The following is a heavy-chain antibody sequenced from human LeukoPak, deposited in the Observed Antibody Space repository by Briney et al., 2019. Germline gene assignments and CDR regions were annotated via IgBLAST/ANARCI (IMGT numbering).Heavy chain of an antibody. CDR3: TTQHDFWSGYSLYYYYYYMDV. V-gene: IGHV3-73*01. CDR1: GFTFSGSA. J-gene: IGHJ6*03. Sequence: PGGSLKLSCAASGFTFSGSARHWVRQASGKGLEWVGRIRSKANSYATAYAASVKGRFTISREDSKNTAYLQMNSLKTEDTAVYYCTTQHDFWSGYSLYYYYYYMDVWGKGTTVTVSS. CDR2: IRSKANSYAT. D-gene: IGHD3-3*01.